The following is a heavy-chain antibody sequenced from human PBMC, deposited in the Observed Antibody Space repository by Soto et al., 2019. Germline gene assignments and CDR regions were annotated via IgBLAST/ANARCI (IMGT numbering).Heavy chain of an antibody. V-gene: IGHV4-34*01. CDR3: ARMGIAAAGNDY. D-gene: IGHD6-13*01. J-gene: IGHJ4*02. CDR1: GGSISSYY. Sequence: PSETLSLTCTVSGGSISSYYWSWIRQPPGKGLEWIGEINHSGSTNYNPSLKSRVTISVDTSKNQFSLKLSSVTAADTAVYYCARMGIAAAGNDYWGQGTLVTVSS. CDR2: INHSGST.